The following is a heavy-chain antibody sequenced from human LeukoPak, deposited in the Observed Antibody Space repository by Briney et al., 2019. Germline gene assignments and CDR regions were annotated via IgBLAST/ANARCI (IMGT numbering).Heavy chain of an antibody. J-gene: IGHJ6*02. CDR1: GFTFSSYA. CDR3: ARDYTASYYYYYGMDV. CDR2: ISSNGGST. Sequence: LPGGFLRLSCAASGFTFSSYAMHWVRQAPGKGLEYVSAISSNGGSTYYANSVKGRFTISRDNSKNTLYLQMGSLRAEDTAVYYCARDYTASYYYYYGMDVWGQGTTVTVSS. V-gene: IGHV3-64*01.